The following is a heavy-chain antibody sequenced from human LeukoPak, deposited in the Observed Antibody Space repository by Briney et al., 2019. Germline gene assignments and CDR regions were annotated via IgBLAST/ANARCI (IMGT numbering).Heavy chain of an antibody. CDR3: AGGGSPHI. Sequence: SETLSLTCTVSGGSISNYFLSWVQQPAGKALEWIGRLYPRGTTNYNPSLKSRVSMSLDTSMTQFSLKLNSVTAADTAVYYCAGGGSPHIWGQGTMVTVSS. V-gene: IGHV4-4*07. D-gene: IGHD1-26*01. CDR2: LYPRGTT. J-gene: IGHJ3*02. CDR1: GGSISNYF.